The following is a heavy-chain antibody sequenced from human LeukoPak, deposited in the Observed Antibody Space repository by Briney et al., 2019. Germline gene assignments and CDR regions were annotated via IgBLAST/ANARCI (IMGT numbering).Heavy chain of an antibody. CDR3: AKATYYYDGSGYSILDY. CDR2: ISGSGGST. J-gene: IGHJ4*02. Sequence: QPGGSLRLSCAASGFTFSSYAMSWVRQAPGEGLEWVSAISGSGGSTYYADSVKGRFTISRDNSKNTLYLQMNSLRAEDTAVYYCAKATYYYDGSGYSILDYWGQGTLVTVSS. CDR1: GFTFSSYA. V-gene: IGHV3-23*01. D-gene: IGHD3-22*01.